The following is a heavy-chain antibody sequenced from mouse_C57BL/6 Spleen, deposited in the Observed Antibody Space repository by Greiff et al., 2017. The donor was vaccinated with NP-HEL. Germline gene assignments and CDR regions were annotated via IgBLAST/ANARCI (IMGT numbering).Heavy chain of an antibody. J-gene: IGHJ4*01. V-gene: IGHV1-80*01. CDR3: ARGVYDGYYYAMDY. CDR2: IYPGDGDT. D-gene: IGHD2-3*01. Sequence: QVQLQQSGAELVKPGASVKISCKASGYAFSSYWMNWVKQRPGKGLEWIGQIYPGDGDTNYNGKFKGKATLTADKSSSTAYIQLSSLTSEDSAVYFCARGVYDGYYYAMDYWGQGTSVTVSS. CDR1: GYAFSSYW.